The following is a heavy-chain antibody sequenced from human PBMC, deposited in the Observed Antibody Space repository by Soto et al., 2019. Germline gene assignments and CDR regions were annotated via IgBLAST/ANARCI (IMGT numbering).Heavy chain of an antibody. V-gene: IGHV3-23*01. J-gene: IGHJ4*02. CDR1: GFTFSSYA. D-gene: IGHD3-3*01. CDR2: ISGSGGST. Sequence: GGFLRLSCAASGFTFSSYAMSWVRQAPGKGLEWVSAISGSGGSTYYADSVKGRFTISRDNSKNTLYLQMNSLRAEDTAVYYCAKDYYDFWSGYFGPFDYWGQGTLVTVSS. CDR3: AKDYYDFWSGYFGPFDY.